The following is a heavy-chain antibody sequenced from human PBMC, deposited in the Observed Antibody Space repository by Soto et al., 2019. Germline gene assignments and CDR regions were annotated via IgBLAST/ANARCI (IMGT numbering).Heavy chain of an antibody. V-gene: IGHV4-59*01. D-gene: IGHD3-10*01. Sequence: PSETLSLTCTVSGGSLSSYWWSWIRQPPGKELEWIGYIYYTGSTNYNPSLKSRVTISLDASKNQFSLKLNSATAADTAVYYCARGPGASGTYHYFFDYWGPGTLVTVSS. CDR2: IYYTGST. J-gene: IGHJ4*02. CDR3: ARGPGASGTYHYFFDY. CDR1: GGSLSSYW.